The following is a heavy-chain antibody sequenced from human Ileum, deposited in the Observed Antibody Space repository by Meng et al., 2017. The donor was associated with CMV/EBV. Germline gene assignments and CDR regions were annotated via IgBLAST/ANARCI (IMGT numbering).Heavy chain of an antibody. Sequence: QLQESGPGRVKPSGTLSLTCAVPGGSISRANWWTWVRQTPGKGLEWIGEVYRGGNAMYNPSLQSRLTISVDDSTNQVSLRLRSVTAADTAMYYCTTGSAYSPPGQFHQWGQGTLVTVSS. CDR2: VYRGGNA. CDR1: GGSISRANW. D-gene: IGHD3-22*01. J-gene: IGHJ4*02. V-gene: IGHV4-4*02. CDR3: TTGSAYSPPGQFHQ.